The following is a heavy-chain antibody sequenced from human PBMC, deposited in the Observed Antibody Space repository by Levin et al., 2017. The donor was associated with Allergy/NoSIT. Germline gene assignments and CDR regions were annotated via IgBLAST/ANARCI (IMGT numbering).Heavy chain of an antibody. CDR1: GLTFSSNG. V-gene: IGHV3-23*01. CDR3: ATGYSSSYYSFVY. J-gene: IGHJ4*02. D-gene: IGHD1-26*01. CDR2: ISRTGSRT. Sequence: GGSLRLSCGVSGLTFSSNGMTWVRQAPGKGLEWVSSISRTGSRTYYADSVKGRFTISRDNSKNTLSLHMNSLRSEDTAVYNCATGYSSSYYSFVYWGQAILVTVSS.